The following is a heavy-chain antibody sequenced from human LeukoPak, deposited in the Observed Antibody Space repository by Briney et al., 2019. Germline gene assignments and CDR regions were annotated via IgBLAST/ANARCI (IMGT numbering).Heavy chain of an antibody. V-gene: IGHV3-7*01. CDR1: GFTFRNYW. Sequence: GGSLRLSCAASGFTFRNYWMSWVRQAPGTGLEWVANIKQDGSDRNYVTSVRGRFTISRDNAESSLFLQMNSLRAEDTAVYYCARGRYYGMDVWGQGTTVTVSS. CDR3: ARGRYYGMDV. J-gene: IGHJ6*02. CDR2: IKQDGSDR.